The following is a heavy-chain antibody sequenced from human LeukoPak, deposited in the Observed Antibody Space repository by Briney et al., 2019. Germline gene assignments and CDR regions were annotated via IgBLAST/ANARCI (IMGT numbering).Heavy chain of an antibody. CDR2: ISSSGSTI. V-gene: IGHV3-48*03. D-gene: IGHD5-18*01. CDR1: GSTLTSYE. J-gene: IGHJ4*02. CDR3: ARDLRGYSYGYDY. Sequence: GGSLRLSCLASGSTLTSYEMNWVRQAPGKGLEWVSYISSSGSTIYYADSVKGRFTISRDNAKNSLYLQMNSLRAEDTAVYYCARDLRGYSYGYDYWGQGTLVTVSS.